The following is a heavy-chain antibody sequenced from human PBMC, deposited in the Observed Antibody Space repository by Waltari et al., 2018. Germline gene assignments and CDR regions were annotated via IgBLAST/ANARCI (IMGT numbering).Heavy chain of an antibody. Sequence: QVQLQQWGAGLLKPSETLSLTCAVYGGSFSGSYWSWFCQPPGKGLEWIGEINQSGSTNYNPSLKSRVTISVDTSENQFSLKLSSVTAADTAVYYCARIRLHYDFWSGFLNWFDPWGQGTLVTVSS. J-gene: IGHJ5*02. CDR2: INQSGST. CDR3: ARIRLHYDFWSGFLNWFDP. V-gene: IGHV4-34*01. CDR1: GGSFSGSY. D-gene: IGHD3-3*01.